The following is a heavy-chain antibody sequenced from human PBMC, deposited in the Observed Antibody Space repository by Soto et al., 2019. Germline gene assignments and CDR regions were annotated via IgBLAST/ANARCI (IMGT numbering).Heavy chain of an antibody. D-gene: IGHD3-22*01. CDR1: GFTFSSYA. CDR3: ARDRVMIVVVPGPGYFDY. V-gene: IGHV3-30-3*01. Sequence: QVQLVESGGGVVQPGRSLRLSCAASGFTFSSYAMHWVRQAPGKGLEWVAVISYDGNNKYYADSVKGRFTISRDNSKHTLYLQMNSLSAEDTAVYYCARDRVMIVVVPGPGYFDYWGQGTLVTVSS. CDR2: ISYDGNNK. J-gene: IGHJ4*02.